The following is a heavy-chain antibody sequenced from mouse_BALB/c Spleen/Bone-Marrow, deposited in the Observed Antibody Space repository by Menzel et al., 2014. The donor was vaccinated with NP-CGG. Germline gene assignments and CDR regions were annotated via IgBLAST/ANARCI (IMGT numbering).Heavy chain of an antibody. CDR3: AREKIYGNYLWYFDV. J-gene: IGHJ1*01. V-gene: IGHV1S130*01. CDR1: GYTFTSSW. D-gene: IGHD2-1*01. Sequence: VQLQQSGSVLVRPGASVKLSCKASGYTFTSSWMHWAKQRPGQGLEWIGEIHPNSGNTNYNEKFKGKATLTVDTSSSTAYVDLSSLTSEDSAVYYCAREKIYGNYLWYFDVWGAGTTATVSS. CDR2: IHPNSGNT.